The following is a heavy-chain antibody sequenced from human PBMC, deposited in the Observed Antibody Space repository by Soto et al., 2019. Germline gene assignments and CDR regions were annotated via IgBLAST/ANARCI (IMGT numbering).Heavy chain of an antibody. Sequence: SVTLSRTCAVYGGSCSGYYWSWIRQPPGKGLEWIGEINHSGSTNYNPSLKSRVTISVDTSKNQFPLNLSPVTAADTALYYCARRVWFSVVATIFDDWGQGTLVT. CDR1: GGSCSGYY. J-gene: IGHJ4*02. D-gene: IGHD5-12*01. CDR3: ARRVWFSVVATIFDD. V-gene: IGHV4-34*01. CDR2: INHSGST.